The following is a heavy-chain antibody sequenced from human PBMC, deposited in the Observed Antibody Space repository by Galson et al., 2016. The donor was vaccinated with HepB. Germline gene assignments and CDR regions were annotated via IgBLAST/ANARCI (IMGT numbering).Heavy chain of an antibody. V-gene: IGHV3-30*18. Sequence: SLRLSCAASGFTFSNYAMNWIRQAPGKGLEWVASISYDGSLKYYADSVKGRFTISRDNSKNTLYLQMNSLRAEDTAVYYFAKPITAGPSSSFDFWAEGPLVTFSS. CDR1: GFTFSNYA. CDR2: ISYDGSLK. J-gene: IGHJ4*02. CDR3: AKPITAGPSSSFDF. D-gene: IGHD5-12*01.